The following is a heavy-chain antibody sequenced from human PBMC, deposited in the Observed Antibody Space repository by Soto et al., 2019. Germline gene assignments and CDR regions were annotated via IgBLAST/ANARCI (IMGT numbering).Heavy chain of an antibody. CDR1: GYTFTSYG. V-gene: IGHV1-18*01. Sequence: GASVKVSCKASGYTFTSYGISWVRQAPGQGLEWMGWISAYNGNTNYAQKLQGRVTMTTDTSTSTAYMELRSLRSDDTAVYYCASDPPNFGVESVWDYWGQGTLVTVSS. J-gene: IGHJ4*02. D-gene: IGHD3-3*01. CDR3: ASDPPNFGVESVWDY. CDR2: ISAYNGNT.